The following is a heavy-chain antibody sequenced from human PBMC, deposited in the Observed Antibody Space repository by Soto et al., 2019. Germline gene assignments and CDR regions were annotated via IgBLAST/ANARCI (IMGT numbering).Heavy chain of an antibody. Sequence: VGSLRLSCAASGFTFSSYSMNWVRQAPGKGLEWVSSISSSSSYIYYADSVKGRFTISRDNSKNSLYLQMNSLRAEDTAVYYCARLIRSTCCCPLDPWGQGTLVTVSS. V-gene: IGHV3-21*01. CDR3: ARLIRSTCCCPLDP. D-gene: IGHD2-2*01. CDR1: GFTFSSYS. CDR2: ISSSSSYI. J-gene: IGHJ5*02.